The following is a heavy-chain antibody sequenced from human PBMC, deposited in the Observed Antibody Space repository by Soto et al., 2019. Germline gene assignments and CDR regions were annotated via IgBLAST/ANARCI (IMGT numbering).Heavy chain of an antibody. Sequence: QVQLVESGGGVVQPGRSLRLSCAASGITFSSSGMHWVRQAPGKGLEWVAVISNDGSNKYYADSVKGRFTTSRDNSKNTLYLQMNSLRAEDTAVYYCAKEWVYDSSGWSFDYWGQGTLVTVSS. CDR1: GITFSSSG. CDR2: ISNDGSNK. V-gene: IGHV3-30*18. J-gene: IGHJ4*02. D-gene: IGHD3-22*01. CDR3: AKEWVYDSSGWSFDY.